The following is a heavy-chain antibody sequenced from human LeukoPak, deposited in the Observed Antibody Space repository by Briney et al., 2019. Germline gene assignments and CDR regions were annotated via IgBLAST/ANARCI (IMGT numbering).Heavy chain of an antibody. J-gene: IGHJ4*02. D-gene: IGHD1-26*01. CDR2: ISSSSSYI. V-gene: IGHV3-21*01. CDR1: GFTLSSYS. Sequence: GGSLRLSCAASGFTLSSYSMNWVRQAPGKGLEWVSSISSSSSYIYYADSVKGRFTISRDNAKNSLYLQMNSLRAEDTAVYYCARGVANSGSYRRDYWGQGTLVTVSS. CDR3: ARGVANSGSYRRDY.